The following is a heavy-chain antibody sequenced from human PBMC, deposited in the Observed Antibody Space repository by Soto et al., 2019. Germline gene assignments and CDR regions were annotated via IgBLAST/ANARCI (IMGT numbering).Heavy chain of an antibody. CDR1: GFTFSTYT. D-gene: IGHD2-2*01. J-gene: IGHJ4*02. CDR3: AKARCSTANCYVPEY. V-gene: IGHV3-23*01. CDR2: ISGSAGSSGP. Sequence: EVQLLESGGGLVQPGGSLRLSCVASGFTFSTYTMSWVRQAPGKGLEWVSVISGSAGSSGPSYADSVQGRFSISRDNARNTLYLQMNSLSGEDTAMYYCAKARCSTANCYVPEYWGQGTRVTVSS.